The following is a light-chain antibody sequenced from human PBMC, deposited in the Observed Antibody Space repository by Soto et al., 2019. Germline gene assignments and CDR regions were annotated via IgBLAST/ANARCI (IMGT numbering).Light chain of an antibody. Sequence: DIQMTQSPSSLSASVGDRVTITCRASRGISNYLACYQQKPGKIPKLRIFAASSLPSGVPSELSGSRSGTDFTPTISTLQPEEFATDACQEYKSLPLTFGGGTKVDIK. V-gene: IGKV1-27*01. CDR1: RGISNY. CDR3: QEYKSLPLT. J-gene: IGKJ4*01. CDR2: AAS.